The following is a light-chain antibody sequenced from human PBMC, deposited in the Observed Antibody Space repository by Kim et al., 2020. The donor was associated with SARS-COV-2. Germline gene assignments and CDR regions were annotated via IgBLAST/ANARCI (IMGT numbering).Light chain of an antibody. CDR3: QQYGDSLLT. J-gene: IGKJ4*01. CDR2: DTS. Sequence: SPGDSSTLSCRSSQDIYIWFLAWYQQKPRQAPSLLIYDTSSMATGIPDRFSGSGSGTDFTLTISRLGPEDFALYYCQQYGDSLLTFGGGTKVDIK. CDR1: QDIYIWF. V-gene: IGKV3-20*01.